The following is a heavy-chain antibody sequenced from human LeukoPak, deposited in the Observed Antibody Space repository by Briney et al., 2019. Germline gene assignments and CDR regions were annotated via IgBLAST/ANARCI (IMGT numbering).Heavy chain of an antibody. CDR1: GDTFSRYA. J-gene: IGHJ4*02. CDR2: ITAYNGNT. D-gene: IGHD3-22*01. Sequence: GASVKLSCNASGDTFSRYAISCVPQPPGQALEWMGWITAYNGNTNNAQKVQGRVTMATVTSTSTAYMELRSLRSDDTAVYYCARGNYDSSGYSYYFDYWGQGTLVTVSS. CDR3: ARGNYDSSGYSYYFDY. V-gene: IGHV1-18*01.